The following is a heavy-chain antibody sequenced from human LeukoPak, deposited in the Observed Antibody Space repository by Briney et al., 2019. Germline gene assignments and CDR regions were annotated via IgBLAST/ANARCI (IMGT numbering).Heavy chain of an antibody. CDR2: IYYSGST. J-gene: IGHJ4*02. CDR3: ANVDDSSGYYPDY. D-gene: IGHD3-22*01. Sequence: SETLSLTCSVSGGSISSYYWSWIRQPPGKGLEWIGYIYYSGSTNYNPSLKSRVTISVDTSKNQFSLKLSSVTAADTAVYYCANVDDSSGYYPDYWGQGTLVTVSS. V-gene: IGHV4-59*01. CDR1: GGSISSYY.